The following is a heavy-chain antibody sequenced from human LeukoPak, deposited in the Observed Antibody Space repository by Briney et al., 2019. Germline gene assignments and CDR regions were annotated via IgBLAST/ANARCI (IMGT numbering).Heavy chain of an antibody. CDR3: ARDHYDTYGMDV. J-gene: IGHJ6*02. Sequence: ASVKVSCKASGYTFTSYDINWVRQPTGQGLEWMGWMNPNSGNTGYAQKFQGRVTMTRNTSISTAYMELSSLRSEDTAVYYCARDHYDTYGMDVWGQGTTVTVSS. CDR2: MNPNSGNT. V-gene: IGHV1-8*01. CDR1: GYTFTSYD. D-gene: IGHD3-9*01.